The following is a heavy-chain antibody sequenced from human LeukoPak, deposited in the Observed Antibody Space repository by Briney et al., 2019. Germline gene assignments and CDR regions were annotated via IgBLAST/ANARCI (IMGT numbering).Heavy chain of an antibody. CDR1: GGSISSYY. Sequence: SETLSLTCTVSGGSISSYYWSWIRQPAGKGLEWIGRIYTSGSITYNPSLKSRVSMSVDTSKNQFSLKLSSVTAADTAVYYCARRRRGDFDDSIDYWGQGTLVTVSS. J-gene: IGHJ4*02. D-gene: IGHD4-17*01. CDR2: IYTSGSI. CDR3: ARRRRGDFDDSIDY. V-gene: IGHV4-4*07.